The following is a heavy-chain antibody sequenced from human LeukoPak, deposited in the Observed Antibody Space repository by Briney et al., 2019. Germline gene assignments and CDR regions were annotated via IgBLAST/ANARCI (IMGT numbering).Heavy chain of an antibody. CDR1: GYTFTGYY. CDR2: INPNSGGT. V-gene: IGHV1-2*04. Sequence: GASVKVSCKASGYTFTGYYMHWVRQAPGQGLEWMGWINPNSGGTNYAQKFQGWVTMTRDTSISTAYMELSRLRSDDTAVYYCAREGNIAAARYGMGVWGQGTTVTVSS. CDR3: AREGNIAAARYGMGV. D-gene: IGHD6-13*01. J-gene: IGHJ6*02.